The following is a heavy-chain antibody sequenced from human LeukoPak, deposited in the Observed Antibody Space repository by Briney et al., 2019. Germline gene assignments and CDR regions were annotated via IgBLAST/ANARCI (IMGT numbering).Heavy chain of an antibody. V-gene: IGHV5-51*03. J-gene: IGHJ4*02. CDR2: IYPGDPDT. CDR1: GYSFTSNW. D-gene: IGHD3-16*01. Sequence: PGESLKISXKGSGYSFTSNWIGWVRQVPGKGLEWMGIIYPGDPDTRYSPSFQGQVTISADKSISTAYLLWSSLKASDTAMYYCARLHSYAYHYWGQGSLVTVSS. CDR3: ARLHSYAYHY.